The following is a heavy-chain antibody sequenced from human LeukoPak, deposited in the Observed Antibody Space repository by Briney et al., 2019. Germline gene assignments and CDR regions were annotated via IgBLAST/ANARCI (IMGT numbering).Heavy chain of an antibody. D-gene: IGHD3-22*01. V-gene: IGHV3-21*01. CDR1: GFTFSSYS. CDR2: ISSSSSYI. CDR3: ARRGAYDSSGYYYVY. Sequence: GGPLRLSCAASGFTFSSYSMNWVRQAPGKGLEWVSSISSSSSYIYYADSVKGRFTISRDNAKNSLYLQMNSLRAEDTAVYYCARRGAYDSSGYYYVYWGQGTLVTVSS. J-gene: IGHJ4*02.